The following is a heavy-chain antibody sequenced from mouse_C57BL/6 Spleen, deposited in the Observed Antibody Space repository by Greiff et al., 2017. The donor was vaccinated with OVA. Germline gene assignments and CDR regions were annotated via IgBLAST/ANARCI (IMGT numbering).Heavy chain of an antibody. D-gene: IGHD1-1*01. CDR1: GYTITSYC. Sequence: VQLQQSGAELVRPGASVKLSCTASGYTITSYCMHWVKQRPIQGLEWIGSIDPADSDTQYTQKFQGKATMTVDKSSSTAYLQLSSLTSEDSAVYYCARGYCGSSDEGDYWGQGTPVTVSA. CDR2: IDPADSDT. CDR3: ARGYCGSSDEGDY. V-gene: IGHV1-52*01. J-gene: IGHJ4*01.